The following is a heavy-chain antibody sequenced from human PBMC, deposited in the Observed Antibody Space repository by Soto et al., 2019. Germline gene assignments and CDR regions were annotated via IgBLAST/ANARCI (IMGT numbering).Heavy chain of an antibody. CDR2: INPHTGDT. Sequence: QVQLVQSGAEVKKPGASVTVSCKTSGYPLTDFYIHWVRQAPGQGLEWMAWINPHTGDTNTALKFQGRVTITRDTSITTAFTELTRLSSDDTAVYDCAREGVAAHGARREWYWDLWGRGTLVGVSS. CDR3: AREGVAAHGARREWYWDL. D-gene: IGHD6-25*01. V-gene: IGHV1-2*02. J-gene: IGHJ2*01. CDR1: GYPLTDFY.